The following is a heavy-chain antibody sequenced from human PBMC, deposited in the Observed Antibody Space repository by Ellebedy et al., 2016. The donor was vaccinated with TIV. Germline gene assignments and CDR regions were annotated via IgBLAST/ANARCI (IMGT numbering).Heavy chain of an antibody. Sequence: GESLKISXAASGFTFSSYAMHWVRQAPGKGLEWVAVISYDGSNKYYADSVKGRFTISRDNSKNTLYLQMNSLRAEDTAVYYCARDGPVRVGAVSHAFDIWGQGTMVTVSS. V-gene: IGHV3-30*04. J-gene: IGHJ3*02. D-gene: IGHD1-26*01. CDR2: ISYDGSNK. CDR3: ARDGPVRVGAVSHAFDI. CDR1: GFTFSSYA.